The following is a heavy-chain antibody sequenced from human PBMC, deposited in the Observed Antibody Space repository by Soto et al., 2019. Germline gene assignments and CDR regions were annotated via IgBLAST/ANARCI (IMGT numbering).Heavy chain of an antibody. CDR1: GGSVSSGSYY. Sequence: SETLSLTCTVSGGSVSSGSYYWSWIRQPPGKGLEWIGYIYYSGTTNYNPSLKSRVTISVDTSKNQFSLKLSSVTAADTAVYYCARGGVVVVAATRHWFDPWGQGTLVTVSS. CDR2: IYYSGTT. V-gene: IGHV4-61*01. J-gene: IGHJ5*02. D-gene: IGHD2-15*01. CDR3: ARGGVVVVAATRHWFDP.